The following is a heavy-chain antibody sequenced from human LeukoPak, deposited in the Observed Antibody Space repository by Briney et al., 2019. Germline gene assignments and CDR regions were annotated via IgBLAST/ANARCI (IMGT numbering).Heavy chain of an antibody. D-gene: IGHD6-13*01. CDR1: GYTFTSYG. CDR3: ARDLGAAGTLSFFDY. Sequence: ASVKVSCKASGYTFTSYGISWGRQAPGQGLEWMGWISAYNGNTNYAQKFQGRVTMTTDTSTSTAYLELRSLRSVDTAVYYCARDLGAAGTLSFFDYWGQGTLVTVSS. CDR2: ISAYNGNT. J-gene: IGHJ4*02. V-gene: IGHV1-18*04.